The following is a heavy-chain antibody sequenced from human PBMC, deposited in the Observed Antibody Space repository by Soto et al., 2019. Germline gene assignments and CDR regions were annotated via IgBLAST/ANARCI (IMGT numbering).Heavy chain of an antibody. J-gene: IGHJ6*02. V-gene: IGHV4-4*02. CDR2: IYHSWST. D-gene: IGHD2-2*01. CDR1: GGSINNNNW. Sequence: QVQLQESGPGLVKPSGTLSLTCAVSGGSINNNNWWSWVRQPPGKGLEWIGEIYHSWSTNYNPSLKSRVTISVDKSNNQFSLKVSSVTAADTAVYYCARGPYCSSSSCNSGAPFYDYYGMDVWGQGTTVTVSS. CDR3: ARGPYCSSSSCNSGAPFYDYYGMDV.